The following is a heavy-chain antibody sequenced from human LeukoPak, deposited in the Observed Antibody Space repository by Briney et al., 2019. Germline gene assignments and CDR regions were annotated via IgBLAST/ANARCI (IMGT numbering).Heavy chain of an antibody. V-gene: IGHV3-7*01. Sequence: GGSLRLSCVASGFSLSSYWMTWVRQDAGKGLEWVANIKRDGSEKYYVDSVKGRFTISRDNAKNSLYLQMNSLRAEDTAVYYCAGTKDYYYYMDVWGKGTTVTVSS. CDR3: AGTKDYYYYMDV. CDR1: GFSLSSYW. CDR2: IKRDGSEK. J-gene: IGHJ6*03.